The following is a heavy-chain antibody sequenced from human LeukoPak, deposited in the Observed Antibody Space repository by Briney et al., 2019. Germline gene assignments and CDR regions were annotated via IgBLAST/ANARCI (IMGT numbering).Heavy chain of an antibody. D-gene: IGHD6-19*01. V-gene: IGHV1-18*01. Sequence: ASVKVSCKASGYTLTSNGISWVRQAPGQGLEWMAWMSPYNGDTTYAQELQGSVTVTTDASTSTAYMELRSLRSDDTAMYFCARLRGGIYSSRDAFDIWGQRTMVTVSS. CDR2: MSPYNGDT. CDR1: GYTLTSNG. CDR3: ARLRGGIYSSRDAFDI. J-gene: IGHJ3*02.